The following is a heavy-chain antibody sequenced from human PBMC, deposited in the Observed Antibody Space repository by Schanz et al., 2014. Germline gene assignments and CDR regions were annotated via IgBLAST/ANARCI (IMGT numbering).Heavy chain of an antibody. Sequence: QVQLVQSGPEVKKPGASVRVSCQASGYTFVGYYIHWLRQAPGQGLEWMGWINPDSGDTNYVQNFQGWVTMTRDTSITTAYMDLSRLTSDDTAVYYCARVYRWQHILGHFDSWGQGSLVTVSS. D-gene: IGHD6-13*01. V-gene: IGHV1-2*04. CDR3: ARVYRWQHILGHFDS. CDR2: INPDSGDT. CDR1: GYTFVGYY. J-gene: IGHJ4*02.